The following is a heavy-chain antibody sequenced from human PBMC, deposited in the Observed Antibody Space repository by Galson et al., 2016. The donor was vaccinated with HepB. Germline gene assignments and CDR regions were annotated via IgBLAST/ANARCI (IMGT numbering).Heavy chain of an antibody. Sequence: PALVKPTQTLTLTCTFSGFSLRTRGVGVGWIRQPPGKALEWLALIHWDDDKRYSPSLKSRLTITKDISKNQVVLTMTNMAPVDTATYYCAHRRHIDGSYRPFHYWGQGTLVTVSS. D-gene: IGHD3-10*01. CDR1: GFSLRTRGVG. CDR2: IHWDDDK. CDR3: AHRRHIDGSYRPFHY. V-gene: IGHV2-5*02. J-gene: IGHJ4*02.